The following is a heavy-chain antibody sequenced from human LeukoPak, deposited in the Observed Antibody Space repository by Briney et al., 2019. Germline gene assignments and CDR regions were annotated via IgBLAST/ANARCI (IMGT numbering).Heavy chain of an antibody. J-gene: IGHJ1*01. CDR3: ARVAEIYCSSTSCHNAEYFQH. V-gene: IGHV4-34*01. CDR1: GGSFSGYY. CDR2: INHSGST. D-gene: IGHD2-2*01. Sequence: PSETLSLTCAVYGGSFSGYYWSWIRQPPGKGLEWIGEINHSGSTNYNPSLKSRVTISVDTSKNQFSLKLSSVTAADTAVYYCARVAEIYCSSTSCHNAEYFQHWGQGTLVTVSS.